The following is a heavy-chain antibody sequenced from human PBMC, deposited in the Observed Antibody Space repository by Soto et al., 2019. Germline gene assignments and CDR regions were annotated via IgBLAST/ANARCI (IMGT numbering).Heavy chain of an antibody. D-gene: IGHD3-9*01. Sequence: PSETLSLTCTVSGGSISNFYWSWIRQPPGKGLEWIGYVYYTGSTSYNPSLKRRVTFSADSSRGQFSLRLNSVTAADTAVYYCARTVLGPDLLAESFVDYCYFMDVWRQGTTDIVSS. V-gene: IGHV4-59*08. CDR3: ARTVLGPDLLAESFVDYCYFMDV. CDR2: VYYTGST. CDR1: GGSISNFY. J-gene: IGHJ6*03.